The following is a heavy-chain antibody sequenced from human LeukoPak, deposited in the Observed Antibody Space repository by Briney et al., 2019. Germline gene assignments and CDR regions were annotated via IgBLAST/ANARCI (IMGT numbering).Heavy chain of an antibody. CDR1: GYTLTELS. V-gene: IGHV1-24*01. D-gene: IGHD2-15*01. Sequence: ASVKVSCKVSGYTLTELSMHWVRQAPGKGLEWMGGFDPEDGETIYAQKFQGRVTMTEDTSTDTAYMELSSLRSEDTAVYYCATVTRMRGYCSGGSCYGLDYWGQGTLVTVSS. J-gene: IGHJ4*02. CDR2: FDPEDGET. CDR3: ATVTRMRGYCSGGSCYGLDY.